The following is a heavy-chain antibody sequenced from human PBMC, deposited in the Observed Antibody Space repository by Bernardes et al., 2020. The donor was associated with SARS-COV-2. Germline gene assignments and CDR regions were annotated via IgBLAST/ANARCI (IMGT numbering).Heavy chain of an antibody. D-gene: IGHD3-10*01. CDR3: ARDHGFGELNGDY. Sequence: GGSLRLSCAASGFTFSSYGMHWVRQAPGKGLEWVAVIWYDGSNKYYADSVKGRFTISRDNSKNTLYLQMNSLRAEDTAVYYCARDHGFGELNGDYWGQGTLVTVSS. CDR2: IWYDGSNK. CDR1: GFTFSSYG. V-gene: IGHV3-33*01. J-gene: IGHJ4*02.